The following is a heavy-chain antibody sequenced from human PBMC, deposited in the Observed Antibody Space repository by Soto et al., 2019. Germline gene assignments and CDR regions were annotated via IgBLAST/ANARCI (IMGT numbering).Heavy chain of an antibody. CDR2: IYYSGST. J-gene: IGHJ6*02. V-gene: IGHV4-59*01. CDR1: GGSISSYY. CDR3: ARDQYCGGDCYNYGMDV. Sequence: SETLSLTCTVSGGSISSYYWSWIRQPPGRGREWIGYIYYSGSTNYNPSLKSRVTISVDTSKNQFSLKLSSVTAADTAVYYCARDQYCGGDCYNYGMDVWGQGTTVTVSS. D-gene: IGHD2-21*02.